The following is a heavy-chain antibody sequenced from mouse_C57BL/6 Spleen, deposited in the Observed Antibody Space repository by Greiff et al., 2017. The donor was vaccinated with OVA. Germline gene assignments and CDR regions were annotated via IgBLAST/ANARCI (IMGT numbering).Heavy chain of an antibody. V-gene: IGHV1-69*01. D-gene: IGHD2-5*01. CDR3: AGWGYSNYGYAMDD. CDR2: IVPSDSYT. J-gene: IGHJ4*01. Sequence: VQLQQPGAELVMPGASVKLSCKASGYTFTSYWMQWVKQRPGQGLEWIGEIVPSDSYTNSNPKFKGKSTLTVDKSSSTAYMQLSSLTSEDSAVYYGAGWGYSNYGYAMDDGGQGTSVTVSS. CDR1: GYTFTSYW.